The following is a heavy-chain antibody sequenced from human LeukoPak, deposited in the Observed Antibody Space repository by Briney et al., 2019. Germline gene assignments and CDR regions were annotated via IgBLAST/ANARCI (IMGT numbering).Heavy chain of an antibody. Sequence: GGSLRLSCTASGFSFSSFAMSWVRQAPGEGLEWVSSISFAAVTTYYADSVKGRFTTSRDNSKNTLYLQMNNLRAEDTAVYFCAKDSQVIINFYFESWGQGTLATVSS. CDR2: ISFAAVTT. CDR1: GFSFSSFA. J-gene: IGHJ4*02. CDR3: AKDSQVIINFYFES. V-gene: IGHV3-23*01. D-gene: IGHD5-24*01.